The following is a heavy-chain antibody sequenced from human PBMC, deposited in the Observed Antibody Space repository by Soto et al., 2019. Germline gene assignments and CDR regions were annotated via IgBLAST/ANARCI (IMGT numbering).Heavy chain of an antibody. V-gene: IGHV2-5*01. CDR1: GFSLSTSGVG. CDR3: AHRLGSSSVFDY. Sequence: SGPTLVNPTQTLTLTCTFSGFSLSTSGVGVGWIRQPPGKALEWLALIYWNDDKRYSPSLKSRLTITKDTSKNLVVVTMTNMDPVDTATFYCAHRLGSSSVFDYWGQGTLVTVSS. D-gene: IGHD6-6*01. CDR2: IYWNDDK. J-gene: IGHJ4*02.